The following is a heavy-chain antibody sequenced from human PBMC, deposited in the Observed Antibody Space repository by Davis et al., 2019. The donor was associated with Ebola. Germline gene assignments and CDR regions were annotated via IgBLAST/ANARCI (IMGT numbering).Heavy chain of an antibody. Sequence: MPSETLSLTCTVSGYSISSGHYWGWIRQPPGKGLEWIGSIYQTGSTYYNPYLKSRVTISVDTSKNQFSLKQSSVTAADTAVYYCARHIAVGCRYFDLWGRGTLVTVSS. CDR3: ARHIAVGCRYFDL. CDR1: GYSISSGHY. J-gene: IGHJ2*01. D-gene: IGHD6-19*01. V-gene: IGHV4-38-2*02. CDR2: IYQTGST.